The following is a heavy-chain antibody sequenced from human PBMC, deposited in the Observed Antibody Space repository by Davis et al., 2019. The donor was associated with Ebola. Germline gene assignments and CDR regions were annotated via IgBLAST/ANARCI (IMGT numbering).Heavy chain of an antibody. J-gene: IGHJ4*02. V-gene: IGHV4-34*10. CDR2: IDHTGSA. CDR3: ASSPYVWGSYRYLDF. Sequence: MPSETLSLTCAVYGASFSDYLCSWFRQPPGKGLEWIGEIDHTGSAKYNPSLKSRINISVDKSKNQFSLKLNSVTAADTAVYYCASSPYVWGSYRYLDFWGQGTLVTVSS. CDR1: GASFSDYL. D-gene: IGHD3-16*02.